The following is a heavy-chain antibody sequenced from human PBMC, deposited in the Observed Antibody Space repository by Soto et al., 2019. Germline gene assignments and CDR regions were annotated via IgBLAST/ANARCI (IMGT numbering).Heavy chain of an antibody. CDR2: INPNSGGT. CDR1: GYTFTGYY. CDR3: ARDVGNIASGWYGV. Sequence: GASVKVSCKASGYTFTGYYMHWVRQAPGQGLEWMGWINPNSGGTNYAQKFQGRVTMTRDTSISTAYMELSRLRSDDTAVYYCARDVGNIASGWYGVWGQGTTVTVSS. D-gene: IGHD6-19*01. J-gene: IGHJ6*02. V-gene: IGHV1-2*02.